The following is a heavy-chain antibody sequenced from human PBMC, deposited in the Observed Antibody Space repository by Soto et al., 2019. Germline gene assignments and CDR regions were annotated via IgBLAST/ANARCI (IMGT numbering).Heavy chain of an antibody. D-gene: IGHD6-19*01. CDR1: GFTFSSSG. V-gene: IGHV3-30*18. CDR2: TSYDGSNG. Sequence: QVQLVESGGGVVQPGRSLRLSCVASGFTFSSSGMHWVRQAPGKGLEWVAVTSYDGSNGYYADSVRGRFTISRDNSKNTLYLQMNSLRAEDTAVYYCAKSPPAVAGYFDYWGQGTLGTVSS. CDR3: AKSPPAVAGYFDY. J-gene: IGHJ4*02.